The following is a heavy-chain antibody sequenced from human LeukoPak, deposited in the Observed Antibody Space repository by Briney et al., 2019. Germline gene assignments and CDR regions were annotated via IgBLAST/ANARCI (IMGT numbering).Heavy chain of an antibody. V-gene: IGHV3-23*01. CDR2: FSGSGGST. D-gene: IGHD6-6*01. Sequence: GGSLRLSCAASGFTFSRFAMSWVRQAPGKGLEWVSGFSGSGGSTYYADSVKGRFTISRDNSKNTLYLQMNSLRAEDTAVYYCAKVGYSSSSYFDYWGQGTLVTVSS. CDR1: GFTFSRFA. J-gene: IGHJ4*02. CDR3: AKVGYSSSSYFDY.